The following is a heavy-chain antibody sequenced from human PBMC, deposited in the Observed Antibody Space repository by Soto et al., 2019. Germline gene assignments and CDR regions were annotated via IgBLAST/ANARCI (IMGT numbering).Heavy chain of an antibody. CDR1: GGSFSGYY. V-gene: IGHV4-34*01. J-gene: IGHJ4*02. CDR3: ARGLTNILRYFDWPPLYDY. D-gene: IGHD3-9*01. Sequence: QVQLQQWGAGLLKPSETLSLTCAVYGGSFSGYYWGWIRQPPGKGLEWIGEINHSGSTNYNPSLKSRDTISVDTSKNQFSLKLSSVTAADTAVYYCARGLTNILRYFDWPPLYDYWGQGTLVTVSS. CDR2: INHSGST.